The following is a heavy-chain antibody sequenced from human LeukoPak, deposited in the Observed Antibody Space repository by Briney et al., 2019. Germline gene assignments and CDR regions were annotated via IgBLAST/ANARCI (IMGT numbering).Heavy chain of an antibody. CDR2: INHSGST. V-gene: IGHV4-34*01. CDR1: GGSFSGYY. Sequence: EPSEALSLTCAVYGGSFSGYYWSWIRQPPGKGLEWIGEINHSGSTNYNPSLKSRVTISVDTSKNQFSLKLSSVTAADTAVYYCARAPYYDSSGYHSAYFEYWGQGTLVTVSS. D-gene: IGHD3-22*01. CDR3: ARAPYYDSSGYHSAYFEY. J-gene: IGHJ4*02.